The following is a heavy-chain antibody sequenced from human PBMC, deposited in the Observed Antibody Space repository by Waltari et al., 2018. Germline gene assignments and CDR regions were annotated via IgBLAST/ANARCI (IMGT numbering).Heavy chain of an antibody. D-gene: IGHD3-10*01. V-gene: IGHV4-59*01. CDR1: DGAISIFY. Sequence: QVQLLQSGPGLVKPSETLSLTCTVSDGAISIFYWTWIRQPPGKGPEWIGCISTTGGTKYNPSRQSRVSFSVDTSKNQCSLRLTSVTAADTALYYCARDTGGWFYDVWGRGSLVTVSA. J-gene: IGHJ2*01. CDR3: ARDTGGWFYDV. CDR2: ISTTGGT.